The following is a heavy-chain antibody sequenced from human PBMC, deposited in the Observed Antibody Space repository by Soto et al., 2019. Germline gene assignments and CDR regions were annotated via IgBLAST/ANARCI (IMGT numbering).Heavy chain of an antibody. CDR1: GDSISNSRFY. CDR2: IYHTGNA. CDR3: ARDYFDSSDYTTNWFDP. Sequence: SETLSLTCSVSGDSISNSRFYWAWIRQPPGEGLEWIGSIYHTGNAYYNPSLKSRVTIFVDTSKIQFSLKLTSVTAADTALYYCARDYFDSSDYTTNWFDPWGQGTLVT. V-gene: IGHV4-39*01. J-gene: IGHJ5*02. D-gene: IGHD3-22*01.